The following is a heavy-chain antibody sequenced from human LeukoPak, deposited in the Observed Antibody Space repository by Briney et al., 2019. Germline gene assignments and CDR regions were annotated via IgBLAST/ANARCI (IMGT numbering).Heavy chain of an antibody. V-gene: IGHV1-69*01. D-gene: IGHD1-26*01. CDR1: GGTFSSYA. CDR3: ARDGAGGSWQEMGYWFDP. J-gene: IGHJ5*02. CDR2: IIPIFGTA. Sequence: ASVKVSCKASGGTFSSYAISWVRQAPGQGLEWMGGIIPIFGTASYAQKFQGRVTITADESTSTAYMELSSLRSEDTAVYYCARDGAGGSWQEMGYWFDPWGQGTLVTVSS.